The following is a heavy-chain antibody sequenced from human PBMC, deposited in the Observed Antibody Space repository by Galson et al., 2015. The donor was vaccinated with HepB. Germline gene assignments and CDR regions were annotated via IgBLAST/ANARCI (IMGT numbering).Heavy chain of an antibody. V-gene: IGHV3-15*01. CDR1: GFTFSNAW. CDR3: TTGPPIYCSGGSCYGRDIDY. CDR2: IKSKTDGGTT. D-gene: IGHD2-15*01. J-gene: IGHJ4*02. Sequence: SLRLSCAASGFTFSNAWMSWVRQAPGKGLEWVGRIKSKTDGGTTDYAAPVKGRFTISRDDSKNTLYLQMNSLKTEDTAVYYCTTGPPIYCSGGSCYGRDIDYWGQGTLVTVSS.